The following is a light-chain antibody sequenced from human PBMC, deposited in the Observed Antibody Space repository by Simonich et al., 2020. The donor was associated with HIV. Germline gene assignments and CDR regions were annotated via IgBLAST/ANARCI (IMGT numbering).Light chain of an antibody. Sequence: EIVMTQSPATLSVSPGETATLSCTASQSIRRHLSWYQQKPGQAPRLLIYGASTRATGIPARFSGSGSGTEFTLTIGNMQSEDFAVYYCQQYDNWPPWTFGQGTKVEIK. J-gene: IGKJ1*01. CDR1: QSIRRH. CDR3: QQYDNWPPWT. V-gene: IGKV3-15*01. CDR2: GAS.